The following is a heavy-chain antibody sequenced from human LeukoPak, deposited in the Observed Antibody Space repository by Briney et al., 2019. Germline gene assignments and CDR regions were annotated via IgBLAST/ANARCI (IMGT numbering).Heavy chain of an antibody. D-gene: IGHD6-19*01. J-gene: IGHJ4*02. CDR1: GLTLSSNY. CDR3: ARAESGQWYIDY. CDR2: IYRGGST. Sequence: PGGSLSLSCAPSGLTLSSNYMSCVRQAPGKGLEWVLVIYRGGSTYYAASVKGRFTISRDNSKNTLYLQMNSLRAEDTAVYYCARAESGQWYIDYWGEGDLVTVSS. V-gene: IGHV3-66*01.